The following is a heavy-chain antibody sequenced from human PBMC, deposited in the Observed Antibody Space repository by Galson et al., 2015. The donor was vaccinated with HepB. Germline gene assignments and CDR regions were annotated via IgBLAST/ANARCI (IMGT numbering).Heavy chain of an antibody. CDR1: GGTFSSYA. CDR2: IIPIFGTA. CDR3: ARDVVPAAIDYYYYYYMDV. J-gene: IGHJ6*03. Sequence: SVKVSCKASGGTFSSYAISWVRQAPGQGLEWMGGIIPIFGTANYAQKFQGRVTITADESTSTAYMELSSLRSEDTAVYYCARDVVPAAIDYYYYYYMDVWGKGTTVTVSS. V-gene: IGHV1-69*13. D-gene: IGHD2-2*02.